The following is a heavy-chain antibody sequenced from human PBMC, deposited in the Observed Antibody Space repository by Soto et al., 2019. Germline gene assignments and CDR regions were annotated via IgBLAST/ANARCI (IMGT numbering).Heavy chain of an antibody. D-gene: IGHD3-10*01. Sequence: PSETLSLTCTVSGGSISSYYWSWIRQPPGKGLEWIGYIYYSGSTNYNPSLKSRVTISVDTSKNQFSLKLSSVTAADTAVYYCERPGRTMVRDYYMDVWGKGTTVTVSS. CDR3: ERPGRTMVRDYYMDV. CDR2: IYYSGST. CDR1: GGSISSYY. J-gene: IGHJ6*03. V-gene: IGHV4-59*08.